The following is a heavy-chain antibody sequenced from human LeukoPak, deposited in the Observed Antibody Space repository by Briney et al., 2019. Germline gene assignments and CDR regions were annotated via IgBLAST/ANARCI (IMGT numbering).Heavy chain of an antibody. D-gene: IGHD1-26*01. CDR2: ISDNGGRT. CDR3: ATLTSGSYAH. CDR1: GFTFSSYA. Sequence: GGSLRLSCAASGFTFSSYAMHWVRQATGKGLEYVSAISDNGGRTYYANSVKGRFTISRDNSKNTLYLQMGSLRAEDMAVYYCATLTSGSYAHWGQGTLVTVSS. V-gene: IGHV3-64*01. J-gene: IGHJ4*02.